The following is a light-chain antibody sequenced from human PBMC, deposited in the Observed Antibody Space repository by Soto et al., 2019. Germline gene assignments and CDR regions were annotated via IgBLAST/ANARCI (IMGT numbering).Light chain of an antibody. CDR1: QTVSSWY. CDR2: GAS. J-gene: IGKJ4*01. CDR3: QQHYSSPFT. Sequence: DIELTQSPCTLSLSPGERVTLSCRASQTVSSWYLAWYQQKPGQAPRLLIYGASIRATGIPDRFSGSGSGTDFTLTISRREPEDAAVSSCQQHYSSPFTFGGGTKVEIK. V-gene: IGKV3-20*01.